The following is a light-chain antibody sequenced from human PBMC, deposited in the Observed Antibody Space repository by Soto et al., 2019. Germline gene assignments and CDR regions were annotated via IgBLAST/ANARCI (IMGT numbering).Light chain of an antibody. CDR3: QQRSTWPLT. CDR2: DAS. CDR1: QSVSSN. J-gene: IGKJ4*01. Sequence: EIVMTQSPATLSVSPGERATLSCRASQSVSSNLAWYQQKPGQAPRLLIYDASNRATGVPVRFSGSGSGTDFTLTISSLEPEDFAVYYCQQRSTWPLTFGGGTKVDIK. V-gene: IGKV3-11*01.